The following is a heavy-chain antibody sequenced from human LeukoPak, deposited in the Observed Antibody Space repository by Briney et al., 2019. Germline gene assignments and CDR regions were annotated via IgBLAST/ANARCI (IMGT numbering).Heavy chain of an antibody. V-gene: IGHV1-69*05. CDR2: IIPIFGTA. D-gene: IGHD3-22*01. J-gene: IGHJ4*02. CDR3: ARNPPSYDSSGYYSQYFDY. CDR1: GGTFSSYA. Sequence: SVKVSCKASGGTFSSYAISWVRQAPGQGLEWMGGIIPIFGTANYAQKFQGRVTITTGEFTSTAYMELSSLRSEDTAVYYCARNPPSYDSSGYYSQYFDYWGQGTLVTVSS.